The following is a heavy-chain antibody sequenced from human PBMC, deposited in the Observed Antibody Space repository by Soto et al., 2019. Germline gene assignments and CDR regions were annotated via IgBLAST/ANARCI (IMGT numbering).Heavy chain of an antibody. J-gene: IGHJ6*02. Sequence: SSVKVSWTLSGDTLSNDASDSVRQAPVQGLEWMGGIIPLFDTTNYARQFQGRVTITADESTSTAFMELSSLRSEDTAVYYCAREAGTEFYGYYYYGMDVWGQGTTVTVSS. V-gene: IGHV1-69*13. CDR3: AREAGTEFYGYYYYGMDV. CDR2: IIPLFDTT. D-gene: IGHD6-19*01. CDR1: GDTLSNDA.